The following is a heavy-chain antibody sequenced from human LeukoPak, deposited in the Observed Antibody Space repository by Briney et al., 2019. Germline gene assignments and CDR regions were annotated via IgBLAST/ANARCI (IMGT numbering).Heavy chain of an antibody. D-gene: IGHD2-15*01. Sequence: SETLSLTCTVSGYSINSGYCWGWIRQSPGKGLEWIGSISHSGSTYYNPSLKSRVTISVDTSKNQFSLKLGSVTAADTAVYYCARRGEVVAAVYYFDYWGQGTLVTVSS. V-gene: IGHV4-38-2*02. CDR1: GYSINSGYC. CDR2: ISHSGST. CDR3: ARRGEVVAAVYYFDY. J-gene: IGHJ4*02.